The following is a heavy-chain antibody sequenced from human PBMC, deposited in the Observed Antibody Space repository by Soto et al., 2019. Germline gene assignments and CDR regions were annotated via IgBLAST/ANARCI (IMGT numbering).Heavy chain of an antibody. CDR2: IWYDGSNK. V-gene: IGHV3-33*01. CDR1: GFTFSSYG. CDR3: ARDRFVYCSSTSCYLGYFDY. D-gene: IGHD2-2*01. Sequence: GGSLRLSCAASGFTFSSYGMHWVRQAPGKGLEWVAVIWYDGSNKYYADSVKGRFTISRDNSKNTLYLQMNSLRAEDTAVYYCARDRFVYCSSTSCYLGYFDYWGQGTLVTVSS. J-gene: IGHJ4*02.